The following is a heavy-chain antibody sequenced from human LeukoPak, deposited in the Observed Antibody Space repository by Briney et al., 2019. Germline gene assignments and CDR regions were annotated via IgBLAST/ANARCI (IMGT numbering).Heavy chain of an antibody. J-gene: IGHJ4*02. V-gene: IGHV3-23*01. Sequence: PGGSLRLSCAASGFTFSSYAMSWVRQAPGKGLERVSAISGSGGSTYYADSVKGRFTISRDNSKNTLHLQMNSLRAEHTAVYYCAKGPLIEVAGTTWDYWGQGTLVTVSS. CDR2: ISGSGGST. D-gene: IGHD6-19*01. CDR3: AKGPLIEVAGTTWDY. CDR1: GFTFSSYA.